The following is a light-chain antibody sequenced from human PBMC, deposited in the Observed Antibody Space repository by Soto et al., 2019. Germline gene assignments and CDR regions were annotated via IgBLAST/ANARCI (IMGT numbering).Light chain of an antibody. J-gene: IGLJ1*01. CDR2: EVT. CDR3: CSYTSTSTLVV. CDR1: SRDVGGYNY. Sequence: QSALTQPASVSGSPGQSITISCTGTSRDVGGYNYVSWYQQHPGKASKLMIYEVTNRPSGVSNRFSGSKSGNTASLTISGLQAEDEADYYCCSYTSTSTLVVFGSGTKLTVL. V-gene: IGLV2-14*01.